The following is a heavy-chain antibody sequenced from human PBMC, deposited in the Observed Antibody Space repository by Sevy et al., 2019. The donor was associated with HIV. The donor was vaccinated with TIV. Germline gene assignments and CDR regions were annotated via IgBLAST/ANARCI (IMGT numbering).Heavy chain of an antibody. CDR3: AHTSYDTSGYYNHDAFDI. CDR1: GFSLSTREVG. J-gene: IGHJ3*02. D-gene: IGHD3-22*01. CDR2: IYWNDDK. Sequence: SGPTLVRPTQTLTLTCTFSGFSLSTREVGVGWIRQPPGKALKCLALIYWNDDKRYSPSLKSRLTITKDTSKNQVILTMTNMDPVDTATYYCAHTSYDTSGYYNHDAFDIWGQGTMVTVSS. V-gene: IGHV2-5*01.